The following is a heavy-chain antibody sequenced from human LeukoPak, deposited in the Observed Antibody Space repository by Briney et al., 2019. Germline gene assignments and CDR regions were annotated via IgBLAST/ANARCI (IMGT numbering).Heavy chain of an antibody. V-gene: IGHV4-39*01. CDR3: ARHSRQATTIDY. J-gene: IGHJ4*02. CDR1: GGSISSSSYY. Sequence: PSETLSLTCTVSGGSISSSSYYWGWIRQPPGKGLEWIGSIYYSGSTYYNPSLKSRVTISVDTSKNQLSLKLSSVTDADTAVYYCARHSRQATTIDYWGQGTLVTVSS. D-gene: IGHD1-26*01. CDR2: IYYSGST.